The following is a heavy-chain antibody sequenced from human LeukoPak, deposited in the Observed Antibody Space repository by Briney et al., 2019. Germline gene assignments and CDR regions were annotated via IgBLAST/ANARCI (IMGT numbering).Heavy chain of an antibody. CDR3: VRDIYCSGGSCTPAFDP. Sequence: GGALRLSCAASGFTFSSYSMNWVRQAPGKGREWVSSINSSRSYIYYTDSVKGQFTISRDNAKTSLYLQMTSLRAEATAVYYCVRDIYCSGGSCTPAFDPWGQGTLVTV. J-gene: IGHJ5*02. CDR2: INSSRSYI. V-gene: IGHV3-21*01. CDR1: GFTFSSYS. D-gene: IGHD2-15*01.